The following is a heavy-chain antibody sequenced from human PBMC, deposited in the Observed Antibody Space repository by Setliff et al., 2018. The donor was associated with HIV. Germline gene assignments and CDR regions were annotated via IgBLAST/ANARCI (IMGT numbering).Heavy chain of an antibody. CDR2: INPSSGST. V-gene: IGHV1-46*01. Sequence: ASVKVSCKASGYIFLSYYMHWVRQAPGQGLAWMGIINPSSGSTTYAQKFQGRVTMTRDTSTSTVYMELSSLRSEDTAVYYCARDPAPSSSASYFQHWGQGTPVTVSS. D-gene: IGHD6-6*01. CDR3: ARDPAPSSSASYFQH. J-gene: IGHJ1*01. CDR1: GYIFLSYY.